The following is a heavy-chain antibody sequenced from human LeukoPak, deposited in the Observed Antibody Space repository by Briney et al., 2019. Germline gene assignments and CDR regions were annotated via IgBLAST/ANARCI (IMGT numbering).Heavy chain of an antibody. CDR3: ARDGRYYDSSGYIRGFDY. CDR2: IYYSGTT. CDR1: GGSFSGYY. Sequence: SGTLSLTCAVYGGSFSGYYWSWIRQPPGKGLEWIGSIYYSGTTHYSPSLESRVTISVDKSKNQFSLKLSSVTAADTAVYYCARDGRYYDSSGYIRGFDYWGQGTLVTVSS. D-gene: IGHD3-22*01. V-gene: IGHV4-34*01. J-gene: IGHJ4*02.